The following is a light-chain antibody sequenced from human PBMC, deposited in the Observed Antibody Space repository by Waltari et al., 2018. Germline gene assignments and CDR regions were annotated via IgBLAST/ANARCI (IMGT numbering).Light chain of an antibody. CDR2: RNN. CDR3: ASWDGSLGGVI. V-gene: IGLV1-47*01. CDR1: NYNIGHNF. Sequence: QSVLSQPPSASGTPGQRVTISCSGSNYNIGHNFLYWYHQLPGTAPKLLIYRNNQRPSGVPDRFSGSKSGTSASLAISGLRSEDEADYYCASWDGSLGGVIFGGGTKLTVL. J-gene: IGLJ2*01.